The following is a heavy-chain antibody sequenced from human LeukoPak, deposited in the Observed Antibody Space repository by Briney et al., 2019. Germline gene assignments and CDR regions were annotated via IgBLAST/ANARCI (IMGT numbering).Heavy chain of an antibody. Sequence: GSLRLPCAASGFTFSSYAMHWVRQAPGKGLEWVAVISYDGSNKYYADSVKGRFTISRDNSKNTLYLQMNSLRAEDTAVYYCARAFVRGAKGLYYYGMDVWGQGTTVTVSS. CDR1: GFTFSSYA. CDR2: ISYDGSNK. J-gene: IGHJ6*02. CDR3: ARAFVRGAKGLYYYGMDV. V-gene: IGHV3-30-3*01. D-gene: IGHD3-10*02.